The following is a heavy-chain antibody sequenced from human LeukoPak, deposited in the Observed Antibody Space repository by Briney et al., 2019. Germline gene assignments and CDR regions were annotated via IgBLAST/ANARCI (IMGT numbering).Heavy chain of an antibody. Sequence: ASVKVSCKASGYTFTSYDINWVRQATGQGLEWMGWMNPNSGNTGYAQKFQGRVTMTRNTSISTAYMELSSLRSEDTAVYYCARGKGLLWFGELPPPIYYYMDVWGKGTTVTISS. CDR3: ARGKGLLWFGELPPPIYYYMDV. D-gene: IGHD3-10*01. CDR1: GYTFTSYD. J-gene: IGHJ6*03. CDR2: MNPNSGNT. V-gene: IGHV1-8*02.